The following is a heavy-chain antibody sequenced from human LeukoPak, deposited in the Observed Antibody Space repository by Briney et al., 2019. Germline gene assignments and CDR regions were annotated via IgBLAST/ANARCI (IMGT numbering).Heavy chain of an antibody. V-gene: IGHV1-24*01. CDR2: FDHEDAET. CDR3: TTRRGCVEGAGYYFNS. CDR1: GNSATQSP. D-gene: IGHD2-21*01. J-gene: IGHJ4*02. Sequence: ASLRVSCKVSGNSATQSPMHCVRQAPGSGLEWMGGFDHEDAETIYAENFQGRLTMTEDTSTHTAFMELSRLTSEDTAVYYCTTRRGCVEGAGYYFNSWGQGTLVTVSS.